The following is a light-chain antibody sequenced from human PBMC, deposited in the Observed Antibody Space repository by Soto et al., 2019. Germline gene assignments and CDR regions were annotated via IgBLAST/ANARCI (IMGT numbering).Light chain of an antibody. Sequence: EIVLTQSPGTLTLSPGERATLSCRASQSVSNSYLAWYQQKPGQAPRLLIHGASSRATGIPDRFSVSGSGTDFTLTISRLEPEDFAVYYSQQYGSSLWTIGQGTQVEIK. V-gene: IGKV3-20*01. J-gene: IGKJ1*01. CDR1: QSVSNSY. CDR2: GAS. CDR3: QQYGSSLWT.